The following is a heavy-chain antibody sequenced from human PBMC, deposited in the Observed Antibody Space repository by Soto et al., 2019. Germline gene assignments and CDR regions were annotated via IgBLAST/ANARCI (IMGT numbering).Heavy chain of an antibody. D-gene: IGHD3-16*01. Sequence: RLSCAASGFTFDDYTMHWVRQAPGKGLEWVSLISWDGGSTYYADSVKGRFTISRDNSKNSLYLQMNSLKAPDTAIYYCARSRTLGGNYISFSALDVWGQGTTVTVSS. CDR1: GFTFDDYT. CDR2: ISWDGGST. J-gene: IGHJ6*02. CDR3: ARSRTLGGNYISFSALDV. V-gene: IGHV3-43*01.